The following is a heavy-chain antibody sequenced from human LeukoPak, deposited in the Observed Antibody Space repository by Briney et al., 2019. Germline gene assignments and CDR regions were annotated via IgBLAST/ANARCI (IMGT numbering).Heavy chain of an antibody. CDR2: ISGSGGST. Sequence: GGSLRLSCAASGFTFSSCAMSWVRQAPGKGLEWVSAISGSGGSTYYADSVKGRFTISRDNSKNTLYLQMNSLRAEDTAVYYCAKDRGYMDSRLGFDYWGQGTLVTVSS. J-gene: IGHJ4*02. D-gene: IGHD3-10*01. CDR1: GFTFSSCA. V-gene: IGHV3-23*01. CDR3: AKDRGYMDSRLGFDY.